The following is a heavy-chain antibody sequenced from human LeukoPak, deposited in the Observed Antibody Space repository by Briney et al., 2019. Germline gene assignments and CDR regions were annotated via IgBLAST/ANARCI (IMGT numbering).Heavy chain of an antibody. CDR2: IYCSAST. J-gene: IGHJ6*02. CDR1: GRTFSGYS. D-gene: IGHD2-21*02. CDR3: ARDRTAYCGGDCYSGGLDYYYYGMDV. Sequence: LRLFCAASGRTFSGYSMNWLRQAPGKGLEWLGYIYCSASTYYNPSLKSRVNISVDTSKNQFSLKLSSVTAADTAVYYCARDRTAYCGGDCYSGGLDYYYYGMDVWGQGTTVTVSS. V-gene: IGHV4-31*02.